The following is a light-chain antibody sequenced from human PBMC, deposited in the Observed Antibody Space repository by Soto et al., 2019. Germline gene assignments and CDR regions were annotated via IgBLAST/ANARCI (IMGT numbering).Light chain of an antibody. CDR1: QSVNSN. V-gene: IGKV3-15*01. CDR2: GAS. J-gene: IGKJ1*01. CDR3: QQYDQWWT. Sequence: EIAMTQSPATLSVSPVERATFSSRASQSVNSNLAWYHLKPGQAPRLRLYGASIRAGDVPARLGGGGSGTEYTLTISRLQSEDFGVYFCQQYDQWWTFGQGTKVEIK.